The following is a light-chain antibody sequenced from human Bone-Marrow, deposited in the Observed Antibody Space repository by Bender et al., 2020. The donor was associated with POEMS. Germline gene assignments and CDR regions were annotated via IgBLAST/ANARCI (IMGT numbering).Light chain of an antibody. CDR1: DLGDKY. Sequence: SYEVTQPPSVSVSPGQTASITCSGDDLGDKYVAWYQQKPGQSPVLVIYQDTKRPSGVPDRFSGSKSGNTASLTVSGLQAEDEADYYCSSYAGNNPVFGGGTKLTVL. CDR2: QDT. CDR3: SSYAGNNPV. V-gene: IGLV3-1*01. J-gene: IGLJ2*01.